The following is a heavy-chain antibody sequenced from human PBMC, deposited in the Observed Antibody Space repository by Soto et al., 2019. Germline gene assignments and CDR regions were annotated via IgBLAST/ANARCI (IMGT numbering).Heavy chain of an antibody. CDR3: ARGVAGSGFDL. Sequence: PSQTLSLTCXISGDSVSSNIAAWNWIRSSPSRGLELVGRTYYRSNWRHDYAVSVKSRITVNPDTSKNHCSLQLNSVTPDDTAVYYCARGVAGSGFDLWGQGTLVTVSS. D-gene: IGHD6-19*01. CDR1: GDSVSSNIAA. J-gene: IGHJ4*02. CDR2: TYYRSNWRH. V-gene: IGHV6-1*01.